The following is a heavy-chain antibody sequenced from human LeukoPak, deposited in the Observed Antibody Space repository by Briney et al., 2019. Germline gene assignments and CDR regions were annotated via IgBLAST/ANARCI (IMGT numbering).Heavy chain of an antibody. CDR2: ISWNSASV. CDR1: GFTFSDYN. J-gene: IGHJ4*02. V-gene: IGHV3-9*01. CDR3: ARDYGYSSSWYDY. Sequence: GGSLRLSCAASGFTFSDYNMNWVRQAPGKGLEWVSSISWNSASVGYVDSVKGRFTISRDNAKNSLYLQMNSLRAEDTAFYYCARDYGYSSSWYDYWGQGTLVTVSS. D-gene: IGHD6-13*01.